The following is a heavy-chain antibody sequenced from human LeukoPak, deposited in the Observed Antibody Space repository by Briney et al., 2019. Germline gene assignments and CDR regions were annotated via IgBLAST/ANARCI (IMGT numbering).Heavy chain of an antibody. D-gene: IGHD3-22*01. CDR2: ISSSSSTI. CDR3: ARDNGGAYYDTSGYYVFDY. Sequence: PGGSLRLSCAASGFTFSSHSMNWVRQAPGKGLEWVSYISSSSSTIYYADSVKGRFIISRDNAKNSLYLQMNSLRAEDTAVYYCARDNGGAYYDTSGYYVFDYWGQGTLVTVSS. V-gene: IGHV3-48*01. J-gene: IGHJ4*02. CDR1: GFTFSSHS.